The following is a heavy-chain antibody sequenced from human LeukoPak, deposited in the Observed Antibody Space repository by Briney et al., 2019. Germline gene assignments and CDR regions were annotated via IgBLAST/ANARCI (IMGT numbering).Heavy chain of an antibody. D-gene: IGHD5-12*01. CDR1: GYTFTSYG. CDR2: ISAYNGNT. J-gene: IGHJ4*02. CDR3: ARDPQHWATPFPFDF. Sequence: ASVKASCKASGYTFTSYGISLVRQAPGQGLGWMGWISAYNGNTNYAQNLQGSVTMTTATSPSTAYIELRSLRSAATAVYYRARDPQHWATPFPFDFWGQGTLVTVSS. V-gene: IGHV1-18*01.